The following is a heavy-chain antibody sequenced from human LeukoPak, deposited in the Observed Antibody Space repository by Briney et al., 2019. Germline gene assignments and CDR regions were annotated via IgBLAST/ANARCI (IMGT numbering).Heavy chain of an antibody. CDR2: IYSSGST. J-gene: IGHJ4*02. Sequence: SSETLSLTCTVSGGSISSYYWSWIRQPPGKGLEWIGYIYSSGSTTYNPSLESRVTISMYTSKKQFSLRLSSVTAADTAVYYCARVHRAPSGYFDSWGQGALVTVSS. CDR1: GGSISSYY. V-gene: IGHV4-59*01. CDR3: ARVHRAPSGYFDS. D-gene: IGHD3-10*01.